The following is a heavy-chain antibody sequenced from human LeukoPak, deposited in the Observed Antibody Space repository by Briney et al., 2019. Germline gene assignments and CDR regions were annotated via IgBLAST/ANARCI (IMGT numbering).Heavy chain of an antibody. Sequence: SETLSLTCTVSGGSISSTSYYWGWIRQPPGKGLECIGTIYYSGSTYYNPSLKSRVTISVDTSKNQFSLKLTSVTAADTAVYFCAREVWGYSFGYGIFDFWGQGTLVTVSS. CDR2: IYYSGST. J-gene: IGHJ4*02. D-gene: IGHD5-18*01. CDR1: GGSISSTSYY. CDR3: AREVWGYSFGYGIFDF. V-gene: IGHV4-39*07.